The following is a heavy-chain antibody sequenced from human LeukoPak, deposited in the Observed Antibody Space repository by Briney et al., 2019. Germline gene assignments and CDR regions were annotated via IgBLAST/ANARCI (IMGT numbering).Heavy chain of an antibody. Sequence: GESLKISCQTSGYIFTNFWIAWVRRPPGKGLEWLGIISPGDSDALYNPSCQGHVTMSTDRSINTAYLQWSSLQASDTAIYYCARCGYVGSGHYYNWFDPWGREPWSPSP. D-gene: IGHD3-22*01. CDR1: GYIFTNFW. CDR2: ISPGDSDA. J-gene: IGHJ5*02. V-gene: IGHV5-51*01. CDR3: ARCGYVGSGHYYNWFDP.